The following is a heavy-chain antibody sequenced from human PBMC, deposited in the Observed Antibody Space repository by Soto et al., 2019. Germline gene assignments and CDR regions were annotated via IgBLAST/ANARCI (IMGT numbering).Heavy chain of an antibody. CDR3: VRRYCSSTSCTFDY. V-gene: IGHV3-48*03. CDR2: ISSSGSAI. D-gene: IGHD2-2*01. J-gene: IGHJ4*02. Sequence: PGGSLRLACAASVFTFNSYEMNWVRQAPGKGLEWVSYISSSGSAIYYADSVKGRFTISRDNARNSLYLQMNSLRAEDTAVYYCVRRYCSSTSCTFDYWGQGTLVTVSS. CDR1: VFTFNSYE.